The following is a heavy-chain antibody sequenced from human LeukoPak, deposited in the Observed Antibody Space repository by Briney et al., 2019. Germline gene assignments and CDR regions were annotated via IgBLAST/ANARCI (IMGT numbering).Heavy chain of an antibody. CDR2: ISSSSSTI. CDR1: GFTFSSYS. Sequence: GGSLRLSCAASGFTFSSYSMNWVRQAPGKGLEWVSYISSSSSTIYYADSVKGRFTISRDNAKNSLYLQMNSLKTEDTAVYYCTTDQPSIAVAGTEDMRAFDIWGQGTMVTVSS. CDR3: TTDQPSIAVAGTEDMRAFDI. J-gene: IGHJ3*02. D-gene: IGHD6-19*01. V-gene: IGHV3-48*01.